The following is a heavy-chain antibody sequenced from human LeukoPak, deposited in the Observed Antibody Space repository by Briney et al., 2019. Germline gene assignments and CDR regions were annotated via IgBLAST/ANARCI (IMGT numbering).Heavy chain of an antibody. CDR1: GGSFSGYY. D-gene: IGHD6-19*01. Sequence: PSETLSLTCAVYGGSFSGYYWSWIRQPPGKGLEWIGEINHSGSTNYNPSLKSRVTISVDTSKNQFSLKLSSVTAADTAVYYCARHAPYSSGWYYYYYYMDVWGKGTTVTISS. CDR2: INHSGST. J-gene: IGHJ6*03. V-gene: IGHV4-34*01. CDR3: ARHAPYSSGWYYYYYYMDV.